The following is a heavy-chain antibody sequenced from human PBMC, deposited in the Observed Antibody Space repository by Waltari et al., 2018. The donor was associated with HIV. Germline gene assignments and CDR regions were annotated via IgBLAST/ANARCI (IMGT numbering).Heavy chain of an antibody. J-gene: IGHJ4*02. V-gene: IGHV3-30-3*01. Sequence: QVQLVESGGGVVQPGRPLRPPCAAPGFPFTTNAMPWARQAPGKGLEWVAVISYDGSNKYYADSVKGQFTISRDNSKNTLYLQMNSLRAEDTAVYYCARDPQYCSSTSCSYYFDYWGQGTLVTVSS. CDR2: ISYDGSNK. CDR1: GFPFTTNA. CDR3: ARDPQYCSSTSCSYYFDY. D-gene: IGHD2-2*01.